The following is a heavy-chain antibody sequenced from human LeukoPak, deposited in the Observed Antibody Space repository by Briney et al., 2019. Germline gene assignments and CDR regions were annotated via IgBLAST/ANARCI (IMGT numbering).Heavy chain of an antibody. CDR3: ARESDYGGNPSDYYYYYYMDV. J-gene: IGHJ6*03. Sequence: GSSVKVSCKASGGTFSSYAISWVRQAPGQGLEWMGGIIPIFGTANYAQKFQGRVTITADESTSTAYMELSSLRSEDTAVYYCARESDYGGNPSDYYYYYYMDVWGKGTTVTVSS. D-gene: IGHD4-23*01. V-gene: IGHV1-69*01. CDR1: GGTFSSYA. CDR2: IIPIFGTA.